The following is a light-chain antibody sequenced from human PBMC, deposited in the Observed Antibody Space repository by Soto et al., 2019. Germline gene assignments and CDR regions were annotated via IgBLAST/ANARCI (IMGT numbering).Light chain of an antibody. Sequence: SYELTQPPSVSVAPGQTAMITCGGNNIGNKSVHWYQQRPGQAPVLVVYDDSDRPSGIPDRFSGSNSGNTATLIISRVEAGDEADYYCATWDSSLSVGVFGGGTKLTVL. V-gene: IGLV3-21*02. CDR2: DDS. CDR3: ATWDSSLSVGV. CDR1: NIGNKS. J-gene: IGLJ2*01.